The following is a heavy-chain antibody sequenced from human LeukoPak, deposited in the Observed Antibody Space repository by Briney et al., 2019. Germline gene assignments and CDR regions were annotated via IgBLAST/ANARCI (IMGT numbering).Heavy chain of an antibody. J-gene: IGHJ3*02. V-gene: IGHV1-69*04. CDR2: IIPILGVA. D-gene: IGHD2-21*02. Sequence: ASVKVSCKASGGTFSSYAITWVRQAPGQGLEWMARIIPILGVANYAQKFQGRVTITADKSTSTAYMELSSLTSEDTAVYYCAREGVTAIREYDAYDIWGQGTMVTVSS. CDR3: AREGVTAIREYDAYDI. CDR1: GGTFSSYA.